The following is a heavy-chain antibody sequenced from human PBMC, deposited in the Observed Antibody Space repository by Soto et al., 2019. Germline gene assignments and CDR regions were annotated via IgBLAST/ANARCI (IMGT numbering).Heavy chain of an antibody. Sequence: PSETLSLTCPFSGGSISSSSYYWGWIRQPPGKGLEWIGSIYYSGSTYYNPSLKSRVTISVDTSKNQFSLKLSSVTAADTAVYYCARLTDYDFWSGYYTGYYYYYYMDVWGKGTTVTVSS. V-gene: IGHV4-39*01. D-gene: IGHD3-3*01. CDR2: IYYSGST. CDR3: ARLTDYDFWSGYYTGYYYYYYMDV. CDR1: GGSISSSSYY. J-gene: IGHJ6*03.